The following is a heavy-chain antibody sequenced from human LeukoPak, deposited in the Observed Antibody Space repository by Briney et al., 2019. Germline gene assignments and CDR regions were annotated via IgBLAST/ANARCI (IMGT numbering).Heavy chain of an antibody. J-gene: IGHJ5*02. V-gene: IGHV4-61*02. CDR2: IYASGST. CDR3: ARDSNYEGIAPRGWFDP. D-gene: IGHD6-13*01. Sequence: SETLSLTCTVSGGSISSGSYYWSWIRQPAGKGLEWIGRIYASGSTNYNPSLKSRVTISVDTSKNQFSLKLSSVTAADTAVYYCARDSNYEGIAPRGWFDPWGQGTLVTVSS. CDR1: GGSISSGSYY.